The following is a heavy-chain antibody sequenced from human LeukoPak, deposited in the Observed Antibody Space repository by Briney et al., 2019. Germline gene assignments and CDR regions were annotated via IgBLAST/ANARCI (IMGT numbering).Heavy chain of an antibody. J-gene: IGHJ4*02. CDR2: ISDGGDSR. CDR3: TKDWRADF. Sequence: GGSLRLSCAASGFTFSNYPMTWVRQAPGKGLEWVSAISDGGDSRKYAGSVKGRFTISSDNSKSRLYLQMNSLRVDDTAVYYCTKDWRADFWGQGTLVTVSS. CDR1: GFTFSNYP. V-gene: IGHV3-23*01.